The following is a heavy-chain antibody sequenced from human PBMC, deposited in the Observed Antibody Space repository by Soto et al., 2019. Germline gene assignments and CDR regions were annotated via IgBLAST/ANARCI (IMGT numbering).Heavy chain of an antibody. CDR1: GFSFSDYW. D-gene: IGHD2-2*01. Sequence: GGSLRLSCVASGFSFSDYWMSWVRQAPGKGPEWVANIKFDGSEKRYVDSVRGRFSISRDNFGNSLFLQMNSLRAGDTAIYYCVKDGGYCSSATCYSPRNHYFDSWGQGTLVTVSS. V-gene: IGHV3-7*03. CDR3: VKDGGYCSSATCYSPRNHYFDS. J-gene: IGHJ4*02. CDR2: IKFDGSEK.